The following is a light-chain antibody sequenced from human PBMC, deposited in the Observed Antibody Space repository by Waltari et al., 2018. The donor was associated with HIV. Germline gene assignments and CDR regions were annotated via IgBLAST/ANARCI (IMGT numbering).Light chain of an antibody. J-gene: IGKJ4*01. V-gene: IGKV4-1*01. CDR2: WAS. CDR1: RTVLYNRNY. Sequence: DIVMTQSPASLAVSLGAWATVTCTSSRTVLYNRNYLAWYQQKPGQPPKVLIYWASTRAIGVPDRFSGSGSGTDFSLTISRVQADDVAIYYCQQYYTLRSTFGGGTKIEI. CDR3: QQYYTLRST.